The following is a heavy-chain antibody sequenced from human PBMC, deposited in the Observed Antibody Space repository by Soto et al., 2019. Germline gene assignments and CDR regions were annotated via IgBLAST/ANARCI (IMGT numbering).Heavy chain of an antibody. D-gene: IGHD3-22*01. CDR2: ISSSSSTI. Sequence: GGSLRLSCAASGFTFSSYSMNWVRQAPGKGLEWVSYISSSSSTIYYADSVKGRFTISRDNAKNSLYLQMKSLRAEDTAVYYCARDEDYYDSSGYYHYYGMDVWGQGTTVTVSS. V-gene: IGHV3-48*04. CDR3: ARDEDYYDSSGYYHYYGMDV. J-gene: IGHJ6*02. CDR1: GFTFSSYS.